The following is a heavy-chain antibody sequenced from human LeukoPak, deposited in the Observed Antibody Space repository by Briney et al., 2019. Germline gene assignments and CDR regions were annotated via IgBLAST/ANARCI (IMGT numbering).Heavy chain of an antibody. D-gene: IGHD3-3*01. CDR3: TTVDFWSGYYIPPDY. V-gene: IGHV3-15*01. CDR1: GFTFSNAW. CDR2: IKSKTDGGTT. J-gene: IGHJ4*02. Sequence: PGGSLRLSCAASGFTFSNAWMSWVRQAPGKGLEWVGRIKSKTDGGTTDYAAPVKGRFTISRDDLKNTLYLQMNSLKTEDTAVYYCTTVDFWSGYYIPPDYWGQGTLVTVSS.